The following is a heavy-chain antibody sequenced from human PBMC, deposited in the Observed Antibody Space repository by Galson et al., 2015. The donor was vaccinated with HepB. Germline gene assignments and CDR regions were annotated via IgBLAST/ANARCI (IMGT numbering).Heavy chain of an antibody. J-gene: IGHJ4*02. CDR2: ISRNSGSI. Sequence: SLRLSCAASGFTFDDYAMHWVRQAPGKGLEWVSGISRNSGSIGYADSVQGRFTISRDNAKNSLYLQMNSLRAEDTALYYCAKDTRDDYFDYWGQGTLVTVSS. CDR1: GFTFDDYA. CDR3: AKDTRDDYFDY. V-gene: IGHV3-9*01.